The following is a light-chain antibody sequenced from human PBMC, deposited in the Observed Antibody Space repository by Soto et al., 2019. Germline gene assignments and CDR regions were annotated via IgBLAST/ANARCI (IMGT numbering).Light chain of an antibody. V-gene: IGKV3-20*01. CDR2: GVS. CDR1: QSVTSSY. Sequence: EIVLTQSPGILSLSPGERATLSCRATQSVTSSYFAWYQQKPGQARRLLIYGVSSRATDIPDRFSGSGSGTDFTLTISSLQSEDFAVYYCQQYDEWPPSYTFGQGTKLEIK. CDR3: QQYDEWPPSYT. J-gene: IGKJ2*01.